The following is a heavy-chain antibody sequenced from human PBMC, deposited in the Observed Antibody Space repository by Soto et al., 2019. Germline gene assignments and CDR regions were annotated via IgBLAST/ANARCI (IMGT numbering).Heavy chain of an antibody. V-gene: IGHV3-30*03. Sequence: QVQLVLSGGGVVQPGRSLRLSCAGSGITVFNHAMYWVRQAPGKGLDWVAVISPDGSHEYYGDSVKGRFSVSRDDSKNTVVLQMSGLRPDDTAVYYCATVGPGGGGDYWGQGTLVTVSS. J-gene: IGHJ4*02. CDR1: GITVFNHA. CDR2: ISPDGSHE. D-gene: IGHD3-16*01. CDR3: ATVGPGGGGDY.